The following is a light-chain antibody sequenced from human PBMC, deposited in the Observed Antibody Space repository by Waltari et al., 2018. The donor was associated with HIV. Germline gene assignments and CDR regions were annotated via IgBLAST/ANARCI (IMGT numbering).Light chain of an antibody. V-gene: IGLV2-14*01. J-gene: IGLJ2*01. Sequence: QSALTQPASVSGSPGQSITLPCTGTSSHVGSYTFASLYQLYPGKAPKVMMFEVNNRPSGVSDRFSGSKSGNTASLTISGLQVEDEAVYFCSSFGRGNTVLFGGGTKVTVL. CDR3: SSFGRGNTVL. CDR2: EVN. CDR1: SSHVGSYTF.